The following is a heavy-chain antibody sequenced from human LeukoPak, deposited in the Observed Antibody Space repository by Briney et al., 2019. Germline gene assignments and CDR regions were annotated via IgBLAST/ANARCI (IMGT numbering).Heavy chain of an antibody. J-gene: IGHJ1*01. CDR2: INPKSGDT. CDR1: GYTFTGYF. Sequence: GASVKVSCKASGYTFTGYFMQWVRQAPGQGLESLGWINPKSGDTNYEQKSQGRVALTTDTSISTAYMELISLRSDDTGVYYCARFDHLYYHDGNSEYLRYWGQGTLVIVSS. D-gene: IGHD3-22*01. V-gene: IGHV1-2*02. CDR3: ARFDHLYYHDGNSEYLRY.